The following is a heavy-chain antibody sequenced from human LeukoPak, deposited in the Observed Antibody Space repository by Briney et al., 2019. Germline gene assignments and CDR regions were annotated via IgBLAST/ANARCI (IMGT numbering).Heavy chain of an antibody. CDR2: ISWNSGSL. Sequence: GRSLRLSCAASGFTFDDYAMHWVRQAPGKGLEWVSGISWNSGSLGYADSVKGRFTISRDNAKNSLYLQMNSLRAEDTALYYCAKGATIFGVVIMSYFDYWGQGTLVTVSS. CDR1: GFTFDDYA. D-gene: IGHD3-3*01. V-gene: IGHV3-9*01. CDR3: AKGATIFGVVIMSYFDY. J-gene: IGHJ4*02.